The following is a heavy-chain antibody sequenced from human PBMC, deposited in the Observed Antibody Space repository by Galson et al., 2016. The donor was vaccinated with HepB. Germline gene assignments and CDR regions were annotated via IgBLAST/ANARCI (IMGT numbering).Heavy chain of an antibody. J-gene: IGHJ3*02. D-gene: IGHD3-10*01. CDR3: AKDRTLLVWLEMEPDDALDI. CDR2: ISGSGVGT. Sequence: SLRLSCAGSGFTFGSYAMNWVRQAPGKGLEWVSTISGSGVGTYYADSVKGRFIVSRDNSKNTLNLLMTSLTAEDTAVYYCAKDRTLLVWLEMEPDDALDIWGQGTMVTVSS. V-gene: IGHV3-23*01. CDR1: GFTFGSYA.